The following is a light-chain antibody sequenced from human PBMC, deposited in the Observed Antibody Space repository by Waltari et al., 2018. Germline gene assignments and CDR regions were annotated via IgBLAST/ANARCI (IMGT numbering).Light chain of an antibody. CDR2: KDR. Sequence: SYELTQPSSVSVSPGQTARITCSGDVLPKKYARWFQQKPGQAPVVVIYKDRERPPGIPERFSGSSSGTTVTLTISGAQVEDEGDYYCYSATDNYRVFGGGTKLTVL. CDR1: VLPKKY. J-gene: IGLJ3*02. V-gene: IGLV3-27*01. CDR3: YSATDNYRV.